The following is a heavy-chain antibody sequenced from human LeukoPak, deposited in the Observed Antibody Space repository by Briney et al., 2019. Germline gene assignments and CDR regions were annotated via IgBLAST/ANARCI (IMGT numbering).Heavy chain of an antibody. CDR2: IYYSGST. CDR1: GGSISSYY. D-gene: IGHD2-15*01. CDR3: ARATERAATPSFDY. V-gene: IGHV4-59*01. J-gene: IGHJ4*02. Sequence: PSETLSLTCTVSGGSISSYYWSWIRQPPGKGLEWIGYIYYSGSTNYNPSLKSQVTISVDTSKNQFSLKLSSVTAADTAVYYCARATERAATPSFDYWGQGTLVTVSS.